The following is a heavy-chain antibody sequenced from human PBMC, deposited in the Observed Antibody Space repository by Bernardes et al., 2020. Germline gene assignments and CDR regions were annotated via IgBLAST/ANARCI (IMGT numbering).Heavy chain of an antibody. CDR2: ITKAATRT. Sequence: GGSLRLSCAASGFTFSNYYMTWVRQAPGKGLEWLSDITKAATRTFYADSVRGRFTISRDDAKNSLYLQMDGLRAEDTAVYFCARDVSAFDIWGQGTMVTVSS. J-gene: IGHJ3*02. CDR3: ARDVSAFDI. V-gene: IGHV3-11*01. CDR1: GFTFSNYY.